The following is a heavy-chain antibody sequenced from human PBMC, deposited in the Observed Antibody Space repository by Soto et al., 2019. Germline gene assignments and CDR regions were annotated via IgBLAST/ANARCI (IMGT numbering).Heavy chain of an antibody. J-gene: IGHJ5*02. CDR3: AKDRYGGYGPNWFDP. CDR1: GFTFSSYA. Sequence: EVQLLESGGGLVQPGGSLRLSYAASGFTFSSYAMSWVRQAPGKGLEWVSAISGSGGSTYYADSVKGRFTISRDNSKNTLYLQMNSLRAEDTAVYYCAKDRYGGYGPNWFDPWGQGTLVTVSA. CDR2: ISGSGGST. D-gene: IGHD5-12*01. V-gene: IGHV3-23*01.